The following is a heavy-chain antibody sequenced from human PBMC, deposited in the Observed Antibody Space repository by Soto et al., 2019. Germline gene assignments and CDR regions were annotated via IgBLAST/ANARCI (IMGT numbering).Heavy chain of an antibody. CDR1: GGSFSGYY. Sequence: SETLSLTCAVYGGSFSGYYWSWIRQPPGKGLEWIGEINHSGSTNYNPSLKSRVTISVDTSKNQFSLKLSSVTAADTAVYYCARGRRPRYCSSTSCYYYYYYYMDVWGKGTTVTVSS. CDR2: INHSGST. D-gene: IGHD2-2*01. J-gene: IGHJ6*03. CDR3: ARGRRPRYCSSTSCYYYYYYYMDV. V-gene: IGHV4-34*01.